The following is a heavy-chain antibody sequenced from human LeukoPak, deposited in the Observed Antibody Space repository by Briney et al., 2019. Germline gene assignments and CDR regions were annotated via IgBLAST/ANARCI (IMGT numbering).Heavy chain of an antibody. J-gene: IGHJ4*02. V-gene: IGHV1-18*01. CDR1: GYTFTNYG. Sequence: GASVKVSCKTSGYTFTNYGVSWVRQAPGQGLEWMGWISAYNGNTNYAQKLQGRVTMTTDTSTSTAYMELRSLRSDDTAVYYCARSGGQLERRIPNEFDYWGQGTLVTVSS. CDR3: ARSGGQLERRIPNEFDY. CDR2: ISAYNGNT. D-gene: IGHD1-1*01.